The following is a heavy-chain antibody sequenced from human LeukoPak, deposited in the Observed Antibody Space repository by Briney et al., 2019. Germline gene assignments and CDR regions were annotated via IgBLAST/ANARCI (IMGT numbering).Heavy chain of an antibody. J-gene: IGHJ4*02. CDR1: GFTFSSYA. CDR2: FSGSGGST. D-gene: IGHD3-22*01. Sequence: AGSLRLSCAASGFTFSSYAMSWVRQAPGQGLECVSGFSGSGGSTSYADSVKGRFTISRDNSKNTLYLQMNSLRAEDTAVYYCARRKHYESKEIDYWGQGTLVTVSS. V-gene: IGHV3-23*01. CDR3: ARRKHYESKEIDY.